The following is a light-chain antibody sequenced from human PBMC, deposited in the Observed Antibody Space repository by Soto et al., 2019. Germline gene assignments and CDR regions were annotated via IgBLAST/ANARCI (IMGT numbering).Light chain of an antibody. CDR1: QSVSSSN. J-gene: IGKJ4*01. V-gene: IGKV3-20*01. CDR3: QQYGRSPLT. CDR2: GSS. Sequence: EIVLTQSPGTLSLSPGERATLSCRASQSVSSSNLAWYQQKPGQAPRLLIYGSSSRAAGIPDRFSGGGSGTDFTLTISRLEPEDFAVYYCQQYGRSPLTFGGGTKVDIK.